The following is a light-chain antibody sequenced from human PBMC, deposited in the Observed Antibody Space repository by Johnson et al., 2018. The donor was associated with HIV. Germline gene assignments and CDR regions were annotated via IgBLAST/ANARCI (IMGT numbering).Light chain of an antibody. V-gene: IGLV1-51*02. J-gene: IGLJ1*01. CDR1: SSNIGNNY. CDR2: ENN. Sequence: QSLLTQPPSVSAAPGQKVTISCSGSSSNIGNNYVSWYQQLPETAPKLLIYENNKRPSGIPDRFSGSKSGTSATLGITRLQTGDEADYYCGTWDSSLSAYVFGTGTKVTVL. CDR3: GTWDSSLSAYV.